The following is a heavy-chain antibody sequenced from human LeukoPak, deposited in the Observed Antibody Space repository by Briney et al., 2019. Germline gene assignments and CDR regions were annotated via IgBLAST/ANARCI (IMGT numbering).Heavy chain of an antibody. D-gene: IGHD5/OR15-5a*01. Sequence: PGGSLRLSCAASGFTFSSYAMSWVRQAPGKGLEWVSAISGSGGSTYYADSVKGRFTISRDTSKNTLYLQMISLRAEDTAVYYCAKDVYFVYYFDYWGQGTLVTVSS. V-gene: IGHV3-23*01. J-gene: IGHJ4*02. CDR1: GFTFSSYA. CDR2: ISGSGGST. CDR3: AKDVYFVYYFDY.